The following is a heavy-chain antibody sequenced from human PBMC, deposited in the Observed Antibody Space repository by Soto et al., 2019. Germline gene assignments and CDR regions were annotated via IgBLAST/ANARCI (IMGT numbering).Heavy chain of an antibody. J-gene: IGHJ5*02. CDR1: GYTFTSYA. Sequence: ASVKVSCKASGYTFTSYAMHWVRQAPGQRLEWMGWINAGNGNTKYSQKFQGRVTITRDTSASTAYMELSSLRSEDTAVYYCARNGYCSGGSCYSGISWFDPWGQGTLVTVSS. D-gene: IGHD2-15*01. V-gene: IGHV1-3*01. CDR2: INAGNGNT. CDR3: ARNGYCSGGSCYSGISWFDP.